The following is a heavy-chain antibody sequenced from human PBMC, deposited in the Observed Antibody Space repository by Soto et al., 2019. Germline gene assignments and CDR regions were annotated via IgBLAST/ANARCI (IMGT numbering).Heavy chain of an antibody. J-gene: IGHJ6*02. D-gene: IGHD2-2*01. Sequence: PGGSLRLSCAASGFTFSSYGMHWVRQAPGKGLEWVAVISYDGSNKYYADSVKGRFTISRDNSKNTLYLQMNSLRAEDTAVYYCAKDLGYCSSTSCGYYYYYGMDVRGQGTTVTVSS. CDR1: GFTFSSYG. CDR2: ISYDGSNK. CDR3: AKDLGYCSSTSCGYYYYYGMDV. V-gene: IGHV3-30*18.